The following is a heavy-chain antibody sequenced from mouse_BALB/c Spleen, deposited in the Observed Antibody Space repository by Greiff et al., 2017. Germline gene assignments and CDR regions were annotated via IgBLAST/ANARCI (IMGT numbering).Heavy chain of an antibody. D-gene: IGHD4-1*01. Sequence: VNVVESGAELMKPGASVKISCKATGYTFSSYWIQWVKQRPGHGLEWIGEILPGSGSTNYNEKFKGKATFTADTSSNTAYMQLSSLTSEDSAVYYCARRGLGYAMDYWGQGTSVTVSS. CDR3: ARRGLGYAMDY. CDR2: ILPGSGST. V-gene: IGHV1-9*01. J-gene: IGHJ4*01. CDR1: GYTFSSYW.